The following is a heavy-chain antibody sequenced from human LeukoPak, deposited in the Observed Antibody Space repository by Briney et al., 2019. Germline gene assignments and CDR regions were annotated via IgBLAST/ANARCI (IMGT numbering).Heavy chain of an antibody. CDR3: GKDGPGYCSSTSCYGIDY. CDR1: GFTFDDYA. V-gene: IGHV3-43*02. CDR2: ISRDGGST. Sequence: GGSLRLSCAASGFTFDDYAMHWVRQAPGKGLEWVSLISRDGGSTYYADSVKGRFTISRDNSKNSLYLRMNSLRTEDTALYYCGKDGPGYCSSTSCYGIDYWGQGTLVTVSS. J-gene: IGHJ4*02. D-gene: IGHD2-2*01.